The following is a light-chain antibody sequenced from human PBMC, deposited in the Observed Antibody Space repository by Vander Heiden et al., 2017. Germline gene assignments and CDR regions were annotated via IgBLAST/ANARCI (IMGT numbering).Light chain of an antibody. CDR2: DVS. V-gene: IGLV2-14*01. CDR3: SSYTSSSTLGV. J-gene: IGLJ2*01. CDR1: SRDVGGYNY. Sequence: QSALTQPASVSGSPGQSITISCTGTSRDVGGYNYVSWYQQHPGKAPNLMIYDVSNRPSGVSNRFSGSKSGNTASLTISGLQAEDEADYYCSSYTSSSTLGVFGGGTKLTVL.